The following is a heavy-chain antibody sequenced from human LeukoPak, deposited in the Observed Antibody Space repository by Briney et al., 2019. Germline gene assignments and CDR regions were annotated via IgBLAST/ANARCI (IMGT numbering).Heavy chain of an antibody. Sequence: KSSETLSLTCTVSGGSISSYYWSWIRQPPGKGLEWIGYIYYSGSTNYNPSLKSRVTISVDTSKNQFSLKLSSVTAADTAVYCCARTTYYDFWTPYGMDVWGQGTTVTVSS. CDR3: ARTTYYDFWTPYGMDV. J-gene: IGHJ6*02. V-gene: IGHV4-59*08. CDR2: IYYSGST. CDR1: GGSISSYY. D-gene: IGHD3-3*01.